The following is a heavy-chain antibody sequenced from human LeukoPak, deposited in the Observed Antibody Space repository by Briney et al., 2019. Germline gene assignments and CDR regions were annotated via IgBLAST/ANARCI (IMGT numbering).Heavy chain of an antibody. CDR1: GFTFSSYG. CDR2: IWYDGSNK. D-gene: IGHD5-12*01. Sequence: GRSLRLSCAASGFTFSSYGMHWVRQAPGKGLEWVAVIWYDGSNKYYADSVKGRFTISRDNSKNTLYLQMNSLRAEDTAVYYCARDRGAGIVATIFDYWGQGTLVTVSS. CDR3: ARDRGAGIVATIFDY. V-gene: IGHV3-33*01. J-gene: IGHJ4*02.